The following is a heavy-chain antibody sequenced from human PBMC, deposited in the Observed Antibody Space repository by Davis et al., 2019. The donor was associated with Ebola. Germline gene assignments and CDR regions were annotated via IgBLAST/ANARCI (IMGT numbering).Heavy chain of an antibody. J-gene: IGHJ6*02. CDR3: ARDLMMGIGGMDV. V-gene: IGHV3-30-3*01. D-gene: IGHD3-16*01. CDR1: GFIFSRYA. Sequence: GESLKISCAASGFIFSRYAMHWVRQAPGKGLEWLAVISYDGSNEYYAVSVKGRFIVSRDNSKNTLYLQMDSLRDEDTAVYYCARDLMMGIGGMDVWGQGTTVTVSS. CDR2: ISYDGSNE.